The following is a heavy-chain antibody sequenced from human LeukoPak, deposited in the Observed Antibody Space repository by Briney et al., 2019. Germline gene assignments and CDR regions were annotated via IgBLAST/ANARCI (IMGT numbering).Heavy chain of an antibody. J-gene: IGHJ3*02. D-gene: IGHD2-2*01. CDR1: GYTFTSYG. V-gene: IGHV1-18*01. CDR2: ISVYNGNT. CDR3: ARRVVPAAHDAFDI. Sequence: ASVKVSCKASGYTFTSYGISWVRQAPGQGLEWMGWISVYNGNTNYAQKFQGRVTMTTDTSTSTAYMELRSLRSDDTAVYYCARRVVPAAHDAFDIWGQGTMVTVSS.